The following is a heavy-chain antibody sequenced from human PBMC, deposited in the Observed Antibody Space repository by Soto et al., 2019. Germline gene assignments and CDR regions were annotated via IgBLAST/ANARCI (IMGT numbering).Heavy chain of an antibody. CDR3: ARERTTPDLYNWFDP. CDR2: IKQDGSEK. J-gene: IGHJ5*02. D-gene: IGHD4-4*01. Sequence: GGSLGLSYAASGFNFSSYSVSGVRQAPGKGLEWVRNIKQDGSEKYYVDSGKGRFTISRDNAKNSLYLQMNRLRAEETAVYYCARERTTPDLYNWFDPWGQGTLVTVSS. V-gene: IGHV3-7*03. CDR1: GFNFSSYS.